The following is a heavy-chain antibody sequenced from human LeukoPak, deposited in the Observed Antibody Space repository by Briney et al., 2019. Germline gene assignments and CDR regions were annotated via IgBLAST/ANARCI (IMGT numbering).Heavy chain of an antibody. J-gene: IGHJ5*02. V-gene: IGHV4-39*01. CDR2: IYYSGST. CDR3: ARLYDSSGYYRYNWFDP. D-gene: IGHD3-22*01. CDR1: GGSISSSSYY. Sequence: SETLSLTCTVSGGSISSSSYYWGWIRQPPGKGLGWIGSIYYSGSTYYNPSLKSRVTISVDTSKNQFSLKLSSVTAADTAVYYCARLYDSSGYYRYNWFDPWGQGTLVTVSS.